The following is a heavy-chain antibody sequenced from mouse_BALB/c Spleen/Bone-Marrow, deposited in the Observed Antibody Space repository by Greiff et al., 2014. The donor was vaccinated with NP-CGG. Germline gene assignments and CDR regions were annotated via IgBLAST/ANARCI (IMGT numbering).Heavy chain of an antibody. D-gene: IGHD5-1*01. CDR2: INPYNGGT. V-gene: IGHV1-18*01. CDR1: GYSFTAYT. CDR3: ASWSTTGAMDY. Sequence: EVQLQQSGPELVKPGASMRISCRASGYSFTAYTMNWVEQSHGKNLEWIGLINPYNGGTSYNQKFKGKATLTVDKSSSTAYMELLSLTSEDSAVYYCASWSTTGAMDYWGQGTSVTVSS. J-gene: IGHJ4*01.